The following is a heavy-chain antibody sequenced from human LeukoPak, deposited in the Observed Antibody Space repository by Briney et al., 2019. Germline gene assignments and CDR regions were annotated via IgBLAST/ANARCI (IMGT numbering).Heavy chain of an antibody. Sequence: ASVKVSRKASGYTFTGYYMHWVRQAPGQGLEWMGRINPNSGGTNYAQKFQGRVTMTRDTSISTAYMELSRLRSDDTAVYYCARCPITIFGVVITKNWFDPWGQGTLVTVSS. D-gene: IGHD3-3*01. V-gene: IGHV1-2*06. CDR1: GYTFTGYY. CDR2: INPNSGGT. J-gene: IGHJ5*02. CDR3: ARCPITIFGVVITKNWFDP.